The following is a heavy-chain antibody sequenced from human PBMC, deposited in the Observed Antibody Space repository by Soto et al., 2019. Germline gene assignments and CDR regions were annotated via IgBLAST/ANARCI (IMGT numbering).Heavy chain of an antibody. J-gene: IGHJ6*02. D-gene: IGHD3-10*01. V-gene: IGHV3-30-3*01. CDR1: GFTFSSYA. Sequence: LRLSCAASGFTFSSYAMHWVRQAPGKGLEWVAVISYDGSNKYYADSVKGRFTISRDNSKNTLYLQMNSLRAEDTAVYYCAREARITMVRGVIIAYYYGMDVWGQGTTVTVSS. CDR2: ISYDGSNK. CDR3: AREARITMVRGVIIAYYYGMDV.